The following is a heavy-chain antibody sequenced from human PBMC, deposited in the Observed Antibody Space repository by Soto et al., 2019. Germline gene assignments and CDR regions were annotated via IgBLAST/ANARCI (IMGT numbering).Heavy chain of an antibody. CDR2: ISAYNGNT. D-gene: IGHD2-2*01. CDR3: GREGYEGRRDNLFDL. J-gene: IGHJ5*02. Sequence: ASVKVSSKASGYTFTSYGISWVRQAPGQGLEWMGWISAYNGNTNYAQKLQGRVTMTTDTSTSTTYMKLRSMGSDETAVYYCGREGYEGRRDNLFDLWGQGSLVTFSS. CDR1: GYTFTSYG. V-gene: IGHV1-18*01.